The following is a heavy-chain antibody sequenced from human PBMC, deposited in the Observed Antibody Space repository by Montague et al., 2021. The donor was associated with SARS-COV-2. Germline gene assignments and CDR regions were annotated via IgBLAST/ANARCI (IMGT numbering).Heavy chain of an antibody. V-gene: IGHV6-1*01. CDR3: ARERWAVGVSFDY. Sequence: CAISGDSVSSNSATWHWIRQSPSRGLEWLGRTHYRSRWSNDYAVSVRSRIIINPDTSTNQVSLQLSSVTPEDTAVYFCARERWAVGVSFDYWGQGTLVTVSS. D-gene: IGHD1-26*01. J-gene: IGHJ4*02. CDR2: THYRSRWSN. CDR1: GDSVSSNSAT.